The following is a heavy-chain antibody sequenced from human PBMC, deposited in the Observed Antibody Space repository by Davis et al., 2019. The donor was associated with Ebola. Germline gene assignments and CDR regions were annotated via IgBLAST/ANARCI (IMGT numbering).Heavy chain of an antibody. CDR2: IYDQST. CDR1: GFTVSSNH. D-gene: IGHD7-27*01. J-gene: IGHJ4*02. V-gene: IGHV3-66*01. CDR3: IRGFTGEEDS. Sequence: GESLKISCAASGFTVSSNHMSWVRQAPGKGLEWVSVIYDQSTAYADSVRGRFTISRDSAKNMVFLQMNSLRAEDTAVYHCIRGFTGEEDSWGQGTLVTVSS.